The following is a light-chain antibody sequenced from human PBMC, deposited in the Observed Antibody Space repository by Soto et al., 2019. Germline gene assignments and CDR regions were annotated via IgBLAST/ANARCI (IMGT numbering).Light chain of an antibody. CDR1: QSVSSSY. CDR3: QQYGSSMYT. V-gene: IGKV3-20*01. CDR2: GAS. J-gene: IGKJ2*01. Sequence: EIVLTQSPGTLSLSPGERATLSCRASQSVSSSYLAWYQQKPGQAPRLLIYGASSRATGIPDRFSGSGSGADFTLTLSRLEAEDFAVYYCQQYGSSMYTFGQGTKLEIK.